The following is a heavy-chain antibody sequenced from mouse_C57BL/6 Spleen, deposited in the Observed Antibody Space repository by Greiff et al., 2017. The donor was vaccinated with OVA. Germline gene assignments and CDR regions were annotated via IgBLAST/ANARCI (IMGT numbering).Heavy chain of an antibody. J-gene: IGHJ2*01. CDR2: IYPRSGNT. V-gene: IGHV1-81*01. D-gene: IGHD1-1*01. CDR3: ARSGTTVVATDY. CDR1: GYTFTSYG. Sequence: VQLQQSGAELARPGASVKLSCKASGYTFTSYGISWVKQRTGQGLEWIGEIYPRSGNTYYNEKFKGKATLTSDKSSSTAYMGLRSLTSEDSAVYFCARSGTTVVATDYWGQGTTLTVSS.